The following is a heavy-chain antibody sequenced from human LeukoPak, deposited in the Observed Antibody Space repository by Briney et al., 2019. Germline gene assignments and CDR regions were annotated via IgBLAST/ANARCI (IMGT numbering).Heavy chain of an antibody. CDR1: GYSFTNYW. CDR3: AVSSGSLTFSFGY. Sequence: GESLKISCKASGYSFTNYWIAWVRQMPGKGLEWMGIIYPGDSDTRYSPSFQGQVTISADKSMTTAYLQWSSLKASDTALYYCAVSSGSLTFSFGYWGQGTLVTVSS. V-gene: IGHV5-51*01. D-gene: IGHD3-22*01. CDR2: IYPGDSDT. J-gene: IGHJ4*02.